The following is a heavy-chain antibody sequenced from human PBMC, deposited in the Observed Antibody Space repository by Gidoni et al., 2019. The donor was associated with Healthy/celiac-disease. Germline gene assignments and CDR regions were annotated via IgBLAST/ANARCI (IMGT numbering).Heavy chain of an antibody. D-gene: IGHD3-10*01. CDR2: IRSQANSYAT. CDR3: TRNYGSGY. CDR1: GFTFSGSS. J-gene: IGHJ4*02. V-gene: IGHV3-73*01. Sequence: EGEQVECGGGLVQHGGSRKIACVAAGFTFSGSSMHGVRHASGKGLEWVGRIRSQANSYATAYAASVKGRFTISTADSKNTAYLQMHSLTTEDTAVYYCTRNYGSGYWGQGTLVTVSS.